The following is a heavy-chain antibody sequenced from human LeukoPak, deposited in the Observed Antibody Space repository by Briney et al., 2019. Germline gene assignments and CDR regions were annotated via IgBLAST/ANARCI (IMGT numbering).Heavy chain of an antibody. V-gene: IGHV3-7*03. CDR3: ARGEQDCSSTSCYAYGY. J-gene: IGHJ4*02. CDR2: IKQDGSEK. D-gene: IGHD2-2*01. CDR1: GFTYSRYW. Sequence: GGSLTLSCAASGFTYSRYWMSWLRQAPGKGLEWVANIKQDGSEKYYVDSVKGRFPISRDNAKNSLYLQMSSLRAEDTAVYYCARGEQDCSSTSCYAYGYWGQGTLVTVSS.